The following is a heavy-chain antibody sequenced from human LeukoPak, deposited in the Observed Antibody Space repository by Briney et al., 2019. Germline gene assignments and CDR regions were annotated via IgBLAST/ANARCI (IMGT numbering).Heavy chain of an antibody. Sequence: GGSLRLSCAASGFTFSSYSTNWVRQAPGKGLEWVSSISSSSSYIYYADSVKGRFTISRDNAKNSLYLQMNSLRAEDTAVYYCEREASGSYYDAFDIWGQGTMVTVSS. V-gene: IGHV3-21*01. CDR3: EREASGSYYDAFDI. J-gene: IGHJ3*02. CDR1: GFTFSSYS. D-gene: IGHD3-10*01. CDR2: ISSSSSYI.